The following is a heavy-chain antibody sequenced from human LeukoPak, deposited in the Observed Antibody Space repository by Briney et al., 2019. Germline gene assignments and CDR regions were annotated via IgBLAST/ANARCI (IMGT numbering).Heavy chain of an antibody. CDR3: ARVTYGSGSYFIWGIFDY. V-gene: IGHV4-34*01. CDR2: INHSGST. CDR1: GGSFSGYY. Sequence: SGTLSLTCAVYGGSFSGYYWSWIRQPPGKGLEWIGEINHSGSTNYNPSLKSRVTISVDTSKNQFSLKLSSVTAADTAVYYCARVTYGSGSYFIWGIFDYWGQGTLVTVST. J-gene: IGHJ4*02. D-gene: IGHD3-10*01.